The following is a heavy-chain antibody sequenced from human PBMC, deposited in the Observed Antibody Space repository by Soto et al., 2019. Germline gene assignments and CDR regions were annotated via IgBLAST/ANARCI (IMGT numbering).Heavy chain of an antibody. V-gene: IGHV4-34*01. CDR1: GGSFSCYY. Sequence: SETLSLTCAVYGGSFSCYYWTWIRQSPEKGLEWIGEVNHSGTTYYNPSLKTRVTISVHTPKNQFSLKMSSVTAADTAVYYCARGIGYCSSINCYSSRRLRFDSWGQGTLVTVSS. CDR3: ARGIGYCSSINCYSSRRLRFDS. J-gene: IGHJ4*02. CDR2: VNHSGTT. D-gene: IGHD2-2*01.